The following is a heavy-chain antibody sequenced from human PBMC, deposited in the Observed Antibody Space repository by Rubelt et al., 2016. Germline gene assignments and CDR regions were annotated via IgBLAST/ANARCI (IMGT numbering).Heavy chain of an antibody. V-gene: IGHV3-33*03. CDR1: GFTFSSCG. CDR3: AKDIRGRGDAFDV. D-gene: IGHD3-16*01. Sequence: GGGVVQPGRSLRLSCAASGFTFSSCGMHWVRQAPGKGLAWVAVIWYDRSNKYYADSVKGRFTISGDNAKNSVYLQMNSLRAEDTAVYYCAKDIRGRGDAFDVWGQGTLVTVSS. CDR2: IWYDRSNK. J-gene: IGHJ3*01.